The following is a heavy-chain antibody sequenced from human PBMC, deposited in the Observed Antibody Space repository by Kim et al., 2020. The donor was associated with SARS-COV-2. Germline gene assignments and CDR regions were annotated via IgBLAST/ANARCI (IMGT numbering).Heavy chain of an antibody. CDR3: ARDHNSSGRTYYYYYGMDV. J-gene: IGHJ6*02. D-gene: IGHD6-19*01. CDR2: ISSSSSTI. Sequence: GGSLRLSCAASGFTFSSYSMNWVRQAPGKGLEWVSYISSSSSTIYYADSVKGRFTISRDNAKNSLYLQMNSLRDEDTAVYYCARDHNSSGRTYYYYYGMDVWGQGTTVTVSS. V-gene: IGHV3-48*02. CDR1: GFTFSSYS.